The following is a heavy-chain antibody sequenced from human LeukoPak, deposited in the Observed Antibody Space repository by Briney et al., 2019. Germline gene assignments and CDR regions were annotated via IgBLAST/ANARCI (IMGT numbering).Heavy chain of an antibody. CDR1: GFTFSSYS. CDR3: GRVRCSGGSRYPYYFYGMDV. J-gene: IGHJ6*02. CDR2: ISSSSSYI. V-gene: IGHV3-21*01. D-gene: IGHD2-15*01. Sequence: KPGGSLRLSCAASGFTFSSYSMNWVRQAPGRGLEWVSSISSSSSYIYYADSVKGRFTISRDNAKNSLCLQMNSLRAEDTAVYYCGRVRCSGGSRYPYYFYGMDVWGQGTTVTVSS.